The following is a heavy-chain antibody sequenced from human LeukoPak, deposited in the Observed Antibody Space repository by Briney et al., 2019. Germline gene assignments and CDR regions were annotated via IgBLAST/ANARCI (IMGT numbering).Heavy chain of an antibody. Sequence: GGSLRLSCAASGFTFSSYAMHWVRQAPGKGLEYVSAISSNGGSTYYANSVKGRFTISRDNSKNTLYLQMGSLRAEDMAVYYCAAGWGGDYWGQGTLVTVPS. D-gene: IGHD7-27*01. J-gene: IGHJ4*02. CDR1: GFTFSSYA. V-gene: IGHV3-64*01. CDR3: AAGWGGDY. CDR2: ISSNGGST.